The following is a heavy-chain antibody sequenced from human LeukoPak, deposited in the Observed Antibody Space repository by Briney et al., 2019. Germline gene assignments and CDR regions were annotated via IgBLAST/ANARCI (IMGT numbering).Heavy chain of an antibody. D-gene: IGHD3-22*01. CDR3: AKDKDAYYDSLHY. Sequence: GRSLRLSCAASGFTFDDYATHWVRQAPGKGLEWVSGISWNSGSISYADSVKGRFTISRDNAKNSLYLQMNSLRPEDTALYYCAKDKDAYYDSLHYWGQGTLVTVSS. CDR1: GFTFDDYA. CDR2: ISWNSGSI. V-gene: IGHV3-9*01. J-gene: IGHJ4*02.